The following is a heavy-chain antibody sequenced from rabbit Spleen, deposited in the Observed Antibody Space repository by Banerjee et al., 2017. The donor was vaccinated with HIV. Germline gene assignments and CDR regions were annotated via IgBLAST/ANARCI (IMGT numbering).Heavy chain of an antibody. CDR2: IYVGSSGST. CDR1: GFSFTSNT. CDR3: TRNPYDGSNYCL. J-gene: IGHJ4*01. D-gene: IGHD8-1*01. Sequence: QEQLVESGGGLVQPGASLTLTCTPSGFSFTSNTMCWVRQAPGKGLEWIGCIYVGSSGSTYYASWAKGRFTISKTSSTTVTLQVTSLTAADTATYFCTRNPYDGSNYCLWGQGTLVTVS. V-gene: IGHV1S45*01.